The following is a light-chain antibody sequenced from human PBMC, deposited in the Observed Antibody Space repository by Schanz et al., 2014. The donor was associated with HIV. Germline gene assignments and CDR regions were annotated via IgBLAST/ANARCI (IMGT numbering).Light chain of an antibody. CDR3: QKYDSAPLT. V-gene: IGKV1-9*01. Sequence: DIQLSQSPSFLSASVGDRVTVTCRASQDISTYLAWDQQKPGKPPNLLIYAASTLHTGVPLRFSGSGSGTDFTLTINGLQPDDFATYYCQKYDSAPLTFGPGTKVDIK. J-gene: IGKJ3*01. CDR2: AAS. CDR1: QDISTY.